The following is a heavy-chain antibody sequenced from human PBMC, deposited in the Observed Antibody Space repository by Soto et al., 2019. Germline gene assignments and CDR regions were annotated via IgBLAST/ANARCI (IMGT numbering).Heavy chain of an antibody. D-gene: IGHD2-21*02. CDR2: IDNSGST. CDR3: DRAWDCGGDCYLGENWFDP. Sequence: TLSLTGAVSGGSIRSGGYSWSGIRQRPGRGLGGIGYIDNSGSTDDNPSHNRGVTTSVDRSKNQSSLKLSSVTAADPAVNYRDRAWDCGGDCYLGENWFDPWGQGTPVTVSS. J-gene: IGHJ5*02. V-gene: IGHV4-30-2*01. CDR1: GGSIRSGGYS.